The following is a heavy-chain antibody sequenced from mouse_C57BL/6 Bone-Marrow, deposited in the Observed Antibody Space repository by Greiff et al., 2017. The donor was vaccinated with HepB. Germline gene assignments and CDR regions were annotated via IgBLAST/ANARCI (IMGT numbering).Heavy chain of an antibody. CDR1: GFTFSSYA. V-gene: IGHV5-9-1*02. D-gene: IGHD1-1*01. CDR2: ISSGGDYI. Sequence: VQLKESGEGLVKPGGSLKLSCAASGFTFSSYAMSWVRQTPEKRLEWVAYISSGGDYIYYADTVKGRFTISRDNARNTLYLQMSSLKSEDTAMYYCTRACITTVVARGYYFDYWGQGTTLTVSS. J-gene: IGHJ2*01. CDR3: TRACITTVVARGYYFDY.